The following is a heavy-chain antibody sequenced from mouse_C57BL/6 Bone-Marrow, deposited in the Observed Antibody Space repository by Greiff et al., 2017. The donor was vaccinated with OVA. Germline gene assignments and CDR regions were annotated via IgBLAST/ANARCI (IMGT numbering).Heavy chain of an antibody. CDR3: AGDEDGYCASYFDS. D-gene: IGHD2-3*01. CDR1: GYAFSSSW. J-gene: IGHJ2*01. CDR2: IYPGDGDT. Sequence: QVQLQQSGPELVKPGASVKISCKASGYAFSSSWMNWVKQRPGKGLEWIGRIYPGDGDTKYNGKFKGKATLTADKSSSTAYMQLSSLTSEDSAVYVCAGDEDGYCASYFDSWGRGTTLTVSA. V-gene: IGHV1-82*01.